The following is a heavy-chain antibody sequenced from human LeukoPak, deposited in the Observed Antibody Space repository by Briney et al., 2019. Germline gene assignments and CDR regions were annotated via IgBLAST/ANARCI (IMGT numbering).Heavy chain of an antibody. Sequence: GGSLRLSCAASGFTVSNNYMTWVRQAPGKGLEWVSSISRSSNYIYYADSVKGRFTISRDNAKNSLYLQMNSLRAEDTAVYYCARDYCSGGSCYYFDYWGQGTLVTVSS. CDR3: ARDYCSGGSCYYFDY. CDR2: ISRSSNYI. V-gene: IGHV3-21*01. D-gene: IGHD2-15*01. CDR1: GFTVSNNY. J-gene: IGHJ4*02.